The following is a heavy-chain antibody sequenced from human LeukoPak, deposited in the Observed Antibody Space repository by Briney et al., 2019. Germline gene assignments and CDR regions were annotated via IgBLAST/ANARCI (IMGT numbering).Heavy chain of an antibody. CDR1: GFTFSRYE. CDR2: ISSSSGII. D-gene: IGHD1-26*01. Sequence: GGSLRLSCAVSGFTFSRYEMNWVRQAPGKGLEWISYISSSSGIIYYADSVKGRFTISRDNARNSLYMEMSGLRAEDTAVYCCARMSGSYGIDYWGQGTLVTVSS. CDR3: ARMSGSYGIDY. V-gene: IGHV3-48*03. J-gene: IGHJ4*02.